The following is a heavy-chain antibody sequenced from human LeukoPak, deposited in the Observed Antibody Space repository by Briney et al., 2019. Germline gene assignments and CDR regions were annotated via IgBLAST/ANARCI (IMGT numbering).Heavy chain of an antibody. J-gene: IGHJ4*02. Sequence: PGGSLRLSCAASGFTFSDYYMSWIRQAPGKGLEWVSYIGSSSSYTNYADSVKGRFTISRDNAKNSLYLQMNSLRAEDTAVYYCASIGGYSSGWYYHGYWGQGTLVTVSS. CDR2: IGSSSSYT. D-gene: IGHD6-19*01. CDR1: GFTFSDYY. V-gene: IGHV3-11*06. CDR3: ASIGGYSSGWYYHGY.